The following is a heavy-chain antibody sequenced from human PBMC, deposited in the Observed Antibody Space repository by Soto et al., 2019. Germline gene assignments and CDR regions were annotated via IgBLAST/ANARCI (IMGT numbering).Heavy chain of an antibody. CDR2: IYWNDDR. Sequence: QITLKKSGPTLVKPTQTLTLTCTFSGFPLSTSGMGVGWIHQPPGQALEWLALIYWNDDRRYSPSLKSRLTIIKDTSKNQVVSTMTNMDPVDTATYHCAHSHDFWSGYYPGFDYWGQGTLVTVSS. J-gene: IGHJ4*02. CDR3: AHSHDFWSGYYPGFDY. V-gene: IGHV2-5*01. CDR1: GFPLSTSGMG. D-gene: IGHD3-3*01.